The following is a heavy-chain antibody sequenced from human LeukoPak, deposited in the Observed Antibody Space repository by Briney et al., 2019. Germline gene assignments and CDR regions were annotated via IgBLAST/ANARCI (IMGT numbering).Heavy chain of an antibody. J-gene: IGHJ1*01. Sequence: GGSLRLSCAASGFTFSSYGMHWVRQAPGKGLEWVAVISYDGSNKYYADSVKGRFTISRDNSKNTLYLQMNSLRPENTAVYYCAKDHSSGWYSLQHWGQGTLVSVSS. CDR1: GFTFSSYG. CDR2: ISYDGSNK. V-gene: IGHV3-30*18. CDR3: AKDHSSGWYSLQH. D-gene: IGHD6-19*01.